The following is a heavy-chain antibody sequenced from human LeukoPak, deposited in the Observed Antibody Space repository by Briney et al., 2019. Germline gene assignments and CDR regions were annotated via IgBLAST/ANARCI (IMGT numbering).Heavy chain of an antibody. J-gene: IGHJ5*02. D-gene: IGHD6-13*01. V-gene: IGHV3-30*18. CDR3: AKDAYLAAPGTLGP. Sequence: PGRSLRLSCSASGFTFNNYDMHWVRQAPGKGPEWVAVMSYDGNNQYYADSVKGRFTISRDNSKNTLYLQMNSLRTGDTAVYYCAKDAYLAAPGTLGPWGLGTLVTVST. CDR1: GFTFNNYD. CDR2: MSYDGNNQ.